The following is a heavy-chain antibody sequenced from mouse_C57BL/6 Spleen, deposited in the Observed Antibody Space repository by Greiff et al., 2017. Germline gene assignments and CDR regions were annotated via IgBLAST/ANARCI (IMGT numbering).Heavy chain of an antibody. J-gene: IGHJ4*01. CDR1: GFTFSDYG. Sequence: EVQLVESGGGLVKPGGSLKLSCAASGFTFSDYGMHWVRQAPEKGLEWVAYISSGSSTIYYADTVKGRFTISRDNAKNTLFLQMTSLRSEDTAMYYCARGIYYGSSEYYYAMDYWGQGTSVTVSS. V-gene: IGHV5-17*01. CDR3: ARGIYYGSSEYYYAMDY. CDR2: ISSGSSTI. D-gene: IGHD1-1*01.